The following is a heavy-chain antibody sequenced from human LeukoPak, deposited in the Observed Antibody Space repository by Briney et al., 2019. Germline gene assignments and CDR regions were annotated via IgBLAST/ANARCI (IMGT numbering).Heavy chain of an antibody. J-gene: IGHJ4*02. Sequence: GGSLRLSYAVSGFIYSNNWMSWVRQAPGKGLEWVASIKQDGSDKYYVDSVKGRFTISRDNAKNSLYLQMNSLRVEDTAVYYCARDSGSVAADSWGQGTLVTVSS. D-gene: IGHD6-19*01. CDR2: IKQDGSDK. CDR1: GFIYSNNW. CDR3: ARDSGSVAADS. V-gene: IGHV3-7*05.